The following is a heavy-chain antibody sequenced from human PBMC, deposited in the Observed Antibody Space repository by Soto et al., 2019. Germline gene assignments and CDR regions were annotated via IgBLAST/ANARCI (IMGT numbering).Heavy chain of an antibody. J-gene: IGHJ4*02. D-gene: IGHD6-19*01. CDR2: ISSSGSTI. V-gene: IGHV3-11*04. Sequence: GGSLRLSCAASGFTFSDYYMSWIRQAPGKGLEWVSYISSSGSTIYYADSVKGRFTISRDNAKNSLYLQMNSLRAEDTAVYYCAVSGPYSSGWYDFDYWGQGTLVTVSS. CDR3: AVSGPYSSGWYDFDY. CDR1: GFTFSDYY.